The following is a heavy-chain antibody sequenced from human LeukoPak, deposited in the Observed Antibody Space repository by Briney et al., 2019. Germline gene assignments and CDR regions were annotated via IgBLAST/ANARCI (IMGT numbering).Heavy chain of an antibody. D-gene: IGHD2-8*01. CDR3: ARETSGVVFDI. Sequence: MSSETLSLTCTVSGGSINTYYWSWIRQPPGKGLEWIGYIYYSGSINYNPSLKSRVTISVDTSKNQFSLKLSSVTAADTAVYYCARETSGVVFDIWGQGTMVTVSS. CDR2: IYYSGSI. CDR1: GGSINTYY. J-gene: IGHJ3*02. V-gene: IGHV4-59*01.